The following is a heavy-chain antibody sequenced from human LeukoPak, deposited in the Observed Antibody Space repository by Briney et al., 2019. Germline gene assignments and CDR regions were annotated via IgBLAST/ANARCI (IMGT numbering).Heavy chain of an antibody. CDR1: GGSISSGSYY. J-gene: IGHJ4*02. D-gene: IGHD6-6*01. V-gene: IGHV4-39*07. Sequence: SETLSLTCTVSGGSISSGSYYWGWIRQPPGKGLEWIGSIHHSGSTYYNPSLKSRVTISVDTSKNQFSLKLSSVTAADTAVYYCARVGTRVAALDYWGQGTLVTVSS. CDR3: ARVGTRVAALDY. CDR2: IHHSGST.